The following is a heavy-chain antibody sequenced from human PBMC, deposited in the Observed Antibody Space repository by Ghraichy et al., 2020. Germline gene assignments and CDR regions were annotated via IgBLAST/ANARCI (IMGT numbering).Heavy chain of an antibody. CDR1: GDSVSSNSAA. J-gene: IGHJ3*02. D-gene: IGHD5-24*01. CDR3: ARWAVVEMATIMDAVDI. V-gene: IGHV6-1*01. CDR2: TYYRSKWYN. Sequence: SQTLSLTCAISGDSVSSNSAAWNWIRPSPSRGLEWLGRTYYRSKWYNDYAVSVKSRITINPDTSKNQFSLQLNSVTPEDTAVYYCARWAVVEMATIMDAVDIWGQGTMVTVSS.